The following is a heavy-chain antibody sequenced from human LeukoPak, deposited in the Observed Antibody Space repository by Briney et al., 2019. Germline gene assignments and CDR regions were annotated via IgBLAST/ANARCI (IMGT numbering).Heavy chain of an antibody. CDR2: IKKDGSEE. J-gene: IGHJ6*02. CDR3: ATYDNWVAGDV. D-gene: IGHD1-20*01. CDR1: EFTFSDYW. V-gene: IGHV3-7*01. Sequence: DPGGSLRLSCAASEFTFSDYWMSWVRQAPGKGPEWVANIKKDGSEEHYVDSVKGRFTVSRDNAKNSLFLQMNSLRVEDTAVYYCATYDNWVAGDVWGQGTTVSVSS.